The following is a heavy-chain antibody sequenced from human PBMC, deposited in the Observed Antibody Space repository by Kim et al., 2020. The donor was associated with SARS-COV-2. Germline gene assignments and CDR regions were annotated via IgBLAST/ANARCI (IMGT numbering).Heavy chain of an antibody. CDR3: ARDKSASSSSGLSYYYGMDV. CDR1: GFTFSSYG. J-gene: IGHJ6*02. CDR2: IWYDGSNK. Sequence: GGSLRLSCAASGFTFSSYGMHWVRQAPGKGLEWVAVIWYDGSNKYYADSVKGRFTISRDNSKNTLYLQMNSLRAEDTAVYYCARDKSASSSSGLSYYYGMDVWGQGTTVTVSS. V-gene: IGHV3-33*01. D-gene: IGHD6-6*01.